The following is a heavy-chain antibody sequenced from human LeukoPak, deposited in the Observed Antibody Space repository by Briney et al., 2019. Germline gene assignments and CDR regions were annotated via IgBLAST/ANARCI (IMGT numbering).Heavy chain of an antibody. D-gene: IGHD3-22*01. CDR2: IYYSGST. CDR1: SGSFSTEY. Sequence: SETLSLTCTVSSGSFSTEYWSWIRQPPGKGLEWIGYIYYSGSTNYNPSLKSRVTMSVDRSKKQISLNLRSVTAADTAVYYCARAHESSGEGAFDIWGQGTLVTVSS. J-gene: IGHJ3*02. V-gene: IGHV4-59*13. CDR3: ARAHESSGEGAFDI.